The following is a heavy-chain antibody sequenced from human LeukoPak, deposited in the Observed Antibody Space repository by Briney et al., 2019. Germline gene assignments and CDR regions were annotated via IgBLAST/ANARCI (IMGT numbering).Heavy chain of an antibody. D-gene: IGHD3-22*01. V-gene: IGHV3-33*06. CDR2: IWYDGSKT. Sequence: PGRSLRLSCAASGFIFSTYGMHWVRQVPGKGLEWVAFIWYDGSKTYYADSVKGRFTISRDNPKNTLYLQVNSLRAEDTAVYYCAKQGYSSGYYFPFGYWGQGTLVTVSS. CDR1: GFIFSTYG. J-gene: IGHJ4*02. CDR3: AKQGYSSGYYFPFGY.